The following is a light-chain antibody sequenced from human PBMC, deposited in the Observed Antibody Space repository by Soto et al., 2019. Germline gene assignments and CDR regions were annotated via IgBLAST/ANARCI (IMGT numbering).Light chain of an antibody. CDR1: QSISSY. CDR2: DAS. Sequence: EIVLTQSPATRSLSPGERATLSSRASQSISSYLAWYQQKPGQAPRLLIYDASNRATGIPARFSGSGSGTDFTLTISSLEPEHFAVYYCQQRSNWSLTFGPGTKVDIK. CDR3: QQRSNWSLT. J-gene: IGKJ3*01. V-gene: IGKV3-11*01.